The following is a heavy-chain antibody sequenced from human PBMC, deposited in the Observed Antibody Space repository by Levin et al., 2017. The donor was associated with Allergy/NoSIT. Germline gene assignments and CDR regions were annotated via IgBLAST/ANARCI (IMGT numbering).Heavy chain of an antibody. V-gene: IGHV3-30-3*01. J-gene: IGHJ6*02. CDR3: ARDLEEVRFLEWLSAGPYDGMDV. D-gene: IGHD3-3*01. Sequence: PGGSLRLSCAASGFTFSSYAMHWVRQAPGKGLEWVAVISYDGSNKYYADSVKGRFTISRDNSKNTLYLQMNSLRAEDTAVYYCARDLEEVRFLEWLSAGPYDGMDVWGQGTTVTVSS. CDR1: GFTFSSYA. CDR2: ISYDGSNK.